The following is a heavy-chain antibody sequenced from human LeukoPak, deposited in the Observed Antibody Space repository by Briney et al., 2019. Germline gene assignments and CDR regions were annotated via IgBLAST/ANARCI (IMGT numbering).Heavy chain of an antibody. CDR1: GYTFTGYY. CDR2: INPNSGGT. CDR3: ARADSGSYQGSYYYYMDV. V-gene: IGHV1-2*02. Sequence: ASVKVSCKASGYTFTGYYMHWVRQAPGQGLEWMGWINPNSGGTNYAQKFQGRVTMTRDTSISTAYMELSRLRSDDTAVYYCARADSGSYQGSYYYYMDVWGKGTTVTVSS. J-gene: IGHJ6*03. D-gene: IGHD1-26*01.